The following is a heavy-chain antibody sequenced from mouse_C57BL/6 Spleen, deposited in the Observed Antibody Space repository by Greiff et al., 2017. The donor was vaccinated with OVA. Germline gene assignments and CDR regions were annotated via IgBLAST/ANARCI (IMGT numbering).Heavy chain of an antibody. CDR2: FYPGSGSI. CDR3: ARHEDGYSNYGGYFDY. D-gene: IGHD2-5*01. V-gene: IGHV1-62-2*01. CDR1: GYTFTEYT. J-gene: IGHJ2*01. Sequence: VQLQESGAELVKPGASVKLSCKASGYTFTEYTIHWVKQRSGQGLEWIGWFYPGSGSIKYNEKFKDKATLTADKSSSTVYMGLSRLTSEDSAVYFCARHEDGYSNYGGYFDYWGQGTTLTVSS.